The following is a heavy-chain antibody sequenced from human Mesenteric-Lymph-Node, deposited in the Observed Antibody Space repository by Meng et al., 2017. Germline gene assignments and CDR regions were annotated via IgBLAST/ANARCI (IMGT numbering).Heavy chain of an antibody. CDR1: GFTFSSYA. CDR2: ISYDGSNK. J-gene: IGHJ4*02. Sequence: GESLKISCAASGFTFSSYAMHWVRQAPGKGLEWVAVISYDGSNKYYADSVKGRFTISRDNSKNTLYLQMNSLRAEDTAVYYCARDRSSSGWYGDYFDCWGQGTLVTVSS. CDR3: ARDRSSSGWYGDYFDC. D-gene: IGHD6-19*01. V-gene: IGHV3-30*04.